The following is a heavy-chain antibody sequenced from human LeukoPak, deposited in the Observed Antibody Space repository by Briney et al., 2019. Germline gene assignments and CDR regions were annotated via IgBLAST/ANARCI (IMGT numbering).Heavy chain of an antibody. CDR3: ARHIMGYFDY. Sequence: SETLSLTCTVSGGSISSYYWSWIRQPPGTGLEWIGYIYYSGSTNYNPSLKSRVTISVDTSKNQFSLKLSSVTAADTAVYYCARHIMGYFDYWGQGTLVTVSS. D-gene: IGHD2-8*01. J-gene: IGHJ4*02. CDR2: IYYSGST. CDR1: GGSISSYY. V-gene: IGHV4-59*08.